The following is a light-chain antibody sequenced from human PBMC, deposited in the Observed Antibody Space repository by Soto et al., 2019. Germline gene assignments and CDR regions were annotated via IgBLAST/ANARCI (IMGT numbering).Light chain of an antibody. Sequence: QSALAQPASVSGSPGQSITISCTGTSDDVGAYNSVSWYQQRPHKAHQVILYKGTQRPSGVSSRFSGSTSGNAASLTISGLQADDEADYFCCSSAPESTYVFGTGTKVTVL. CDR1: SDDVGAYNS. CDR3: CSSAPESTYV. V-gene: IGLV2-23*01. CDR2: KGT. J-gene: IGLJ1*01.